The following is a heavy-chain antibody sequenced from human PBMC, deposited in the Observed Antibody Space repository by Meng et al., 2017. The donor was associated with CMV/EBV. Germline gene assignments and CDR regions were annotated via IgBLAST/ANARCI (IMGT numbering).Heavy chain of an antibody. CDR2: ISGSGGST. D-gene: IGHD5-18*01. J-gene: IGHJ4*02. CDR1: GFIFSSYA. V-gene: IGHV3-23*04. CDR3: AYTAMVTL. Sequence: VVVSGGGIVQAGGCLGFSRRASGFIFSSYAMSGVRQAPGKGLEWVSAISGSGGSTYYADSVKGRFTISRDNSKNTLYLQMNSLRAEDTAVYYCAYTAMVTLWGQGTLVTVSS.